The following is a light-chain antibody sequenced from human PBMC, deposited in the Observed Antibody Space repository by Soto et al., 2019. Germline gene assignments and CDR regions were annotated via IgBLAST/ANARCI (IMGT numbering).Light chain of an antibody. CDR2: EVS. CDR3: CSYAGSSTSPYV. Sequence: QSVLTQPASVSGSPGQSITISCTGTSSDVGSYNLVSWYQQHPGKAPKLMIYEVSKRPSGVSNRFSGSKSGNTASLTISWLQAEDEADYYCCSYAGSSTSPYVFGTGTKVTVL. CDR1: SSDVGSYNL. J-gene: IGLJ1*01. V-gene: IGLV2-23*02.